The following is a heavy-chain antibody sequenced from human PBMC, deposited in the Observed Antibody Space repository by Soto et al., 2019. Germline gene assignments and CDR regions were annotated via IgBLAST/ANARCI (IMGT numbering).Heavy chain of an antibody. CDR2: ISGSGGST. CDR3: AKDFVNYDFWSGYPGPFDY. D-gene: IGHD3-3*01. CDR1: GFTFSSYA. Sequence: GGSLRLSCAASGFTFSSYAMSWVRQAPGKGLEWVSAISGSGGSTYYADSVKGRFTISRDNSKNTLYLQMNSLRAEDTAVYYCAKDFVNYDFWSGYPGPFDYWGQGTLVTVSS. V-gene: IGHV3-23*01. J-gene: IGHJ4*02.